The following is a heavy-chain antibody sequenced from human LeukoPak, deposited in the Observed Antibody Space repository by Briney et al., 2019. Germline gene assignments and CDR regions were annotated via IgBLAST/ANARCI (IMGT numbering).Heavy chain of an antibody. J-gene: IGHJ5*02. V-gene: IGHV1-46*01. CDR2: INPSGDNT. CDR3: ARDNSVGDSAWWFDP. D-gene: IGHD5-12*01. Sequence: ASVKVSCKASGYTFTNNFMHWVRQAAGQGLEWIGIINPSGDNTWYAQKFQGRVTMTRDMATSTDYMEVSRLRSEDTAVYYCARDNSVGDSAWWFDPWGQGALVTVSS. CDR1: GYTFTNNF.